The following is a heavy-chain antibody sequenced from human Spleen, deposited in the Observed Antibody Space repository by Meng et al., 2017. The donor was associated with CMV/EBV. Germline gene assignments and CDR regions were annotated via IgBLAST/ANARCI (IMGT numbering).Heavy chain of an antibody. Sequence: GESLKISCAASGFTVGSNYMSWVRQAPGKGLEWVSVIYSGGSTYYADSVKGRFTISRDNSKNTLYLQMNSLRAEDTAVYYCAKGLRSSTSCCLNYGMDVWGQGTTVTVSS. CDR1: GFTVGSNY. CDR2: IYSGGST. V-gene: IGHV3-53*01. CDR3: AKGLRSSTSCCLNYGMDV. D-gene: IGHD2-2*01. J-gene: IGHJ6*02.